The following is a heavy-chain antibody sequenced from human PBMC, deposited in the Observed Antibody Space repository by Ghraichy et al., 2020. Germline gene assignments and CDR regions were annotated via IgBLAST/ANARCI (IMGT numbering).Heavy chain of an antibody. CDR1: GGSISSSVY. CDR2: IFYSWRT. J-gene: IGHJ2*01. Sequence: SQTLSLTCTVSGGSISSSVYWVWLRQSPGKGLEWIGIIFYSWRTYYNPSLKSRVTISVDTSKNQFSLRMNSVIAADTALYYCARHDYGFYGYFDLWGSGTLFTVS. V-gene: IGHV4-39*01. CDR3: ARHDYGFYGYFDL. D-gene: IGHD4/OR15-4a*01.